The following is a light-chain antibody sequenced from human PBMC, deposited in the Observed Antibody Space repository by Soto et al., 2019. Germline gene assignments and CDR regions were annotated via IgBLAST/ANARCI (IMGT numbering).Light chain of an antibody. CDR2: GAS. Sequence: EIVLTQSPGTLSLSPGGRATLSCRASQSISSNYLAWYRQKPGQAPRLLFYGASSRATGIPDRFSGSGSGTDFTLTISKLEPEYFAVYYCQQYGSSRPMYTFGQGMELETK. CDR3: QQYGSSRPMYT. J-gene: IGKJ2*01. CDR1: QSISSNY. V-gene: IGKV3-20*01.